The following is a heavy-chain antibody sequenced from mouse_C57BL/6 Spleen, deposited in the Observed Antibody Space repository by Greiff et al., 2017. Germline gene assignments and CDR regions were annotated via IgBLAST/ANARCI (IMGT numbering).Heavy chain of an antibody. CDR3: ARRGAQATYNFAY. D-gene: IGHD3-2*02. Sequence: QVQLQQPGAELVRPGSSVKLSCKASGYTFTSYWMHWVKQRPIQGLEWIGNIDPSDSETHYNQKFKDKATLTVDKSSSTAYMQLSSLTSEDSAVYCSARRGAQATYNFAYWGQGTTLTVSS. CDR2: IDPSDSET. J-gene: IGHJ2*01. V-gene: IGHV1-52*01. CDR1: GYTFTSYW.